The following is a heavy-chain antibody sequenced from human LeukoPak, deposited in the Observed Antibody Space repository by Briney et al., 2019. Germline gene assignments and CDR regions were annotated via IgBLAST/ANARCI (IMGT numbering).Heavy chain of an antibody. V-gene: IGHV3-21*01. CDR3: ARIRGYFDYYYGMDV. J-gene: IGHJ6*04. Sequence: GGSLRLSCAASGFTFSSYSMNWVRQAPGKGLEWVSSISSSSSYIYYADSVKGRFTISRDNAKNSLYLQMNSLRAEDTAVYYCARIRGYFDYYYGMDVWGKGTTVTVSS. D-gene: IGHD5-18*01. CDR1: GFTFSSYS. CDR2: ISSSSSYI.